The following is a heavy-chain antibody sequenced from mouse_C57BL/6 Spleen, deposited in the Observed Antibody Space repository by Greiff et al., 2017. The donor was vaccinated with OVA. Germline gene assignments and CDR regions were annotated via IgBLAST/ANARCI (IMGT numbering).Heavy chain of an antibody. V-gene: IGHV1-54*01. D-gene: IGHD3-2*02. CDR2: INPGSGGT. J-gene: IGHJ3*01. CDR3: AKATGWFAY. Sequence: QVQLQQSGAELVRPGTSVKVSCKASGYAFTNYLIEWVKQRPGQGLEWIGVINPGSGGTNYNEKFKGKATLTADKSSSTAYMQLSSLTSEDSAVYFFAKATGWFAYWGQGTLVTVSA. CDR1: GYAFTNYL.